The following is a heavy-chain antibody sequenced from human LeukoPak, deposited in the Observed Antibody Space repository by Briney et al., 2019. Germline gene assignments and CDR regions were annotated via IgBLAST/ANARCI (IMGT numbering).Heavy chain of an antibody. V-gene: IGHV3-13*04. CDR1: GFTFSNYG. CDR2: IGAAGDT. J-gene: IGHJ2*01. CDR3: ARGIATRFWYFDL. Sequence: GGSLRLSCAASGFTFSNYGMHWVRQPTGKGLEWVSGIGAAGDTYYAGSVKGRFTISRENAKNSLCLQMNGLTAGDTAVYYCARGIATRFWYFDLWDRGTLVTVSS.